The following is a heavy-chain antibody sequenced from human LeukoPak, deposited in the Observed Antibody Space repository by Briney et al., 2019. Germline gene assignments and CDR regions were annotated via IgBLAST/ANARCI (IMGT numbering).Heavy chain of an antibody. Sequence: GGSLRLSCAASGFXFSSYAMHWVRQAPGKGLEYVSAISSNGVNTYYANSVKGRFTISRDNSKNTLYLQMGSLRAEDMAVYYCARWLSYYFDYWGQGSLVTVSS. V-gene: IGHV3-64*01. CDR1: GFXFSSYA. J-gene: IGHJ4*02. D-gene: IGHD2/OR15-2a*01. CDR2: ISSNGVNT. CDR3: ARWLSYYFDY.